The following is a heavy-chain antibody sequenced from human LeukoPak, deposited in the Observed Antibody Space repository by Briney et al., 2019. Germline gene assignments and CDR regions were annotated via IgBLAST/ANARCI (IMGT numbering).Heavy chain of an antibody. CDR1: GFTFSSFL. CDR3: AREDYYGMDV. J-gene: IGHJ6*02. CDR2: IEQDGSEK. Sequence: GGSLRLSCAASGFTFSSFLMSWVRQAPGKGLEWVANIEQDGSEKYFADSVRGRFTISRDNAADSVYLQMNSLRVEDTAVYYCAREDYYGMDVWGQGTTVTVSS. V-gene: IGHV3-7*05.